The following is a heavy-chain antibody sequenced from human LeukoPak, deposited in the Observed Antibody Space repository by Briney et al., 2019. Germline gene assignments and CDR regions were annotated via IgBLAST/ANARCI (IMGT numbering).Heavy chain of an antibody. CDR1: GFTFSSYS. J-gene: IGHJ4*02. Sequence: PGGSLRLSCAASGFTFSSYSMNWVRQAPGKGLEWVSSISSSSSYIYYADSVKGRFTISRDNAKNSLYLQMNSLRAEDTVVYYCARDPRGVVPAAIQRDYWGQGTLVTVSS. CDR3: ARDPRGVVPAAIQRDY. D-gene: IGHD2-2*01. V-gene: IGHV3-21*01. CDR2: ISSSSSYI.